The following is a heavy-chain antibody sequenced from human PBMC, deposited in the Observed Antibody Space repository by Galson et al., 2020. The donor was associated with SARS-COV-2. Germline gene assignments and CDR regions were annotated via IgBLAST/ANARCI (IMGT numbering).Heavy chain of an antibody. V-gene: IGHV5-51*01. CDR2: IYPGDSDT. J-gene: IGHJ6*02. CDR3: ARVRGSSWYSDGMDV. Sequence: GESLKISCKGSGYSFTSYWIGWVRQIPGKGLEWMGIIYPGDSDTRYSPSFQGQVTISADKSISTAYLQWSSLKASDTAMYYCARVRGSSWYSDGMDVWGQGTTVTVSS. D-gene: IGHD6-13*01. CDR1: GYSFTSYW.